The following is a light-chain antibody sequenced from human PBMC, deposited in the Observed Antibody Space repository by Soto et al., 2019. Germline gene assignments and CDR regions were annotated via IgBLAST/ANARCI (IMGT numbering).Light chain of an antibody. CDR3: QKYNNWPQWT. CDR1: QSVSSS. V-gene: IGKV3-15*01. CDR2: GAS. J-gene: IGKJ1*01. Sequence: EIVLTQSPGTLSLSPGERATLSCRASQSVSSSFLAWYQQKPGQAPRLLIYGASSRATGIPDRFSGSGSGTGFTLTISSLQSEDFAVYYCQKYNNWPQWTFGQGTKVDIK.